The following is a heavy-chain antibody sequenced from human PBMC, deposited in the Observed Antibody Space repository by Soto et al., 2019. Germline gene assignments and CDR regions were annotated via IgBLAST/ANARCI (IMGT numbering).Heavy chain of an antibody. Sequence: EVQLVESGGGLVQPGGSLRLSCAASGFTFSRYWMHWVRQAPGKGLVWVSRINSDGSSTFSADSVKGRFTISRDNAKNTLYLQMNSLRAEDTAVYYCAREGVGYSYGSFDYWGQGTLVTVSS. D-gene: IGHD5-18*01. CDR2: INSDGSST. CDR3: AREGVGYSYGSFDY. V-gene: IGHV3-74*01. J-gene: IGHJ4*02. CDR1: GFTFSRYW.